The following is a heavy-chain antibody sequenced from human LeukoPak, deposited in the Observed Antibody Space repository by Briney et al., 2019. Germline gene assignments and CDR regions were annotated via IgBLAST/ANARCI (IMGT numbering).Heavy chain of an antibody. D-gene: IGHD3-10*01. CDR2: IKTKTDGGAL. CDR3: TTGIDDGGGY. Sequence: GGSLRLSCTTSGFTFSKVWMNWVRQTPGKGLEWVGRIKTKTDGGALEYAAPVKGRLTISRDDSQNTVFLQMNSLKIEDTAIYYCTTGIDDGGGYWGQGTLVTVSS. V-gene: IGHV3-15*07. J-gene: IGHJ4*02. CDR1: GFTFSKVW.